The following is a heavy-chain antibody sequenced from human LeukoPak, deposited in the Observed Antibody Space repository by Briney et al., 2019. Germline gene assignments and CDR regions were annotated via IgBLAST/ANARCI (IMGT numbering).Heavy chain of an antibody. D-gene: IGHD6-13*01. V-gene: IGHV4-34*01. CDR3: AADARSSRAFDI. Sequence: SETLSLTCAVYGGSFSGYYWSWIRQPPGKGLEWIGEINHSGSTNYNPSLKSRVTISVDTSKNQFSLKLSSVTAADTAVYYCAADARSSRAFDIWGQGTMVTVSS. CDR1: GGSFSGYY. J-gene: IGHJ3*02. CDR2: INHSGST.